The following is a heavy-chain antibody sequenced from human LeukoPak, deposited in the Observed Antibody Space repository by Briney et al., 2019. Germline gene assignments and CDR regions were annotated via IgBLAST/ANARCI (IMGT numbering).Heavy chain of an antibody. CDR3: AKTPYGYSSGWYGGVWFDP. CDR1: GFTFSSYA. CDR2: ISGSGGST. V-gene: IGHV3-23*01. D-gene: IGHD6-19*01. J-gene: IGHJ5*02. Sequence: PGGSLRLSCAASGFTFSSYAMSWVRQAPGKGLEWVSAISGSGGSTYYADSVKGPFTISRDNSKNTLYLQMNSLRAEDTAVYYCAKTPYGYSSGWYGGVWFDPWGQGTLVTVSS.